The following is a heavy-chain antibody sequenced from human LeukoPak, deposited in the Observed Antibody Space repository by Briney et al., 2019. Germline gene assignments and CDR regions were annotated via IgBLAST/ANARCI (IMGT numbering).Heavy chain of an antibody. J-gene: IGHJ4*02. CDR3: ARMADDDFWSRYSSRYFDY. V-gene: IGHV3-48*01. Sequence: SVKGRFTISGDNAKNSLYLHMNSLRAEDTAVYYCARMADDDFWSRYSSRYFDYWGQGTLVTVSS. D-gene: IGHD3-3*01.